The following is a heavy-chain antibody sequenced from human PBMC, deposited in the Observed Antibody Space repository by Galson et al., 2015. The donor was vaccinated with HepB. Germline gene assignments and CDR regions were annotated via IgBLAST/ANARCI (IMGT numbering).Heavy chain of an antibody. CDR1: GCTFTTYG. CDR3: AMNNSDKDAFDI. J-gene: IGHJ3*02. Sequence: SVKVSCKASGCTFTTYGISWVRQAPGQGLEWMGWISAYNDNTNYAQKLQGRVTMTTDTSTSTAYMELRSLRSDDTAVFYCAMNNSDKDAFDIWGQGTMVTVSS. V-gene: IGHV1-18*01. D-gene: IGHD1/OR15-1a*01. CDR2: ISAYNDNT.